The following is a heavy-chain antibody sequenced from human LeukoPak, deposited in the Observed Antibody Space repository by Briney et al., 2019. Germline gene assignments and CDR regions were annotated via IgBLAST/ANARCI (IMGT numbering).Heavy chain of an antibody. CDR1: GFTFSHYG. CDR2: IWSDGTNR. V-gene: IGHV3-33*06. Sequence: GGSLRLSCATSGFTFSHYGMRWVRQAPGKGLEWVAVIWSDGTNRYYGDPVKGRFTISRDNFQRTVFLQMDSLRAEDTAVYYCAKDAQRGFDYSNSLDKWGQGTLVTVSS. J-gene: IGHJ4*02. D-gene: IGHD4-11*01. CDR3: AKDAQRGFDYSNSLDK.